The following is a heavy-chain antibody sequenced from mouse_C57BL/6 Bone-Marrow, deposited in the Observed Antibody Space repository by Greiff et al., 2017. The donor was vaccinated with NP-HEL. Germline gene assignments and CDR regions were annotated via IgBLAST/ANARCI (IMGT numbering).Heavy chain of an antibody. V-gene: IGHV10-1*01. J-gene: IGHJ4*01. CDR2: IRSKSNNYAT. CDR1: GFSFNTYA. D-gene: IGHD1-1*02. Sequence: EVQLVESGGGLVQPKGSLKLSCAASGFSFNTYAMNWVRQAPGKGLEWVARIRSKSNNYATYYADSVKDRFTISRDDSESMLYLQMNNLKTEDTAMYYCVRHMVLWGAMDYWGQGTSVTVSS. CDR3: VRHMVLWGAMDY.